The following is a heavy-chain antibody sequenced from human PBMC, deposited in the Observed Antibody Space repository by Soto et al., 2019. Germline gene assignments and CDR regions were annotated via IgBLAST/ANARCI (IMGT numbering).Heavy chain of an antibody. CDR3: ASSYGSGYRAFDY. CDR1: GDTFTFYS. CDR2: INPILSMS. D-gene: IGHD3-10*01. V-gene: IGHV1-69*02. Sequence: QVQLVQSGAEVKKPGSSVRVSCKASGDTFTFYSINWVRQAPGLGLEWMGRINPILSMSNYAQRFRGRVPMTADKSTSTAYRERSSLRSEDTAMYYCASSYGSGYRAFDYWGQGALVTVSS. J-gene: IGHJ4*02.